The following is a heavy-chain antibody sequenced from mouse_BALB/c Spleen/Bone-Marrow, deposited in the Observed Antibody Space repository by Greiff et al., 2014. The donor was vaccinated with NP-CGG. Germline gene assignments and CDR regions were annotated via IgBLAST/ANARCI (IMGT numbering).Heavy chain of an antibody. CDR1: GFPFSNYD. V-gene: IGHV5-9*02. CDR3: ARQDAYDGTWFAY. Sequence: EVQVVESGGGLVKPGGSLKLSCAASGFPFSNYDMSWVRQTPEKRLEWVATITSGDSYTYYPDSVKGRFTISRDNARNTLYLQMSSLRSEDTALYYCARQDAYDGTWFAYWGQGTLVTVSA. D-gene: IGHD2-2*01. CDR2: ITSGDSYT. J-gene: IGHJ3*01.